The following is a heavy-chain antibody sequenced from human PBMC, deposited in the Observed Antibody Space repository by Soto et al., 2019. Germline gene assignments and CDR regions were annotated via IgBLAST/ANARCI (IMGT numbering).Heavy chain of an antibody. V-gene: IGHV3-73*02. CDR3: TRRDDVGTYESHF. CDR1: GFTFRGSA. J-gene: IGHJ4*02. D-gene: IGHD5-12*01. CDR2: IRSSANSFAT. Sequence: VQLVESGGGLVQPGGSLKLSCATSGFTFRGSAIHWGRLASGKGLEWVGRIRSSANSFATAYGASVEGRFTISRDDSKNTAYLQKNSLKTEDTAVYYCTRRDDVGTYESHFWGQGTQVTVS.